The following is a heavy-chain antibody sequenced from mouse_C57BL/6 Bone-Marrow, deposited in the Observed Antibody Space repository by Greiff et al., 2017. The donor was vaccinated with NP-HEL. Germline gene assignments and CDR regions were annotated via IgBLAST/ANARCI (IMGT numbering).Heavy chain of an antibody. J-gene: IGHJ2*01. Sequence: VQLQQSGAELVKPGASVKMSCKASGYAFTTYPIEWMKQNHGKSLEWIGNFHPYNDDTKYNEKFKGKATLTVEKSSSTVYLELSRLTSDDSAVYYCARGIPYYSNYGYFDYWGQGTTLTVSS. D-gene: IGHD2-5*01. CDR2: FHPYNDDT. CDR3: ARGIPYYSNYGYFDY. V-gene: IGHV1-47*01. CDR1: GYAFTTYP.